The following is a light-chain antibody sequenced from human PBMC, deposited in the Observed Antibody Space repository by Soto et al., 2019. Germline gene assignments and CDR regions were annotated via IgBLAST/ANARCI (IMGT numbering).Light chain of an antibody. Sequence: VLTQSPDTLSLSPGERATLSCSASERISSNFLAWYQQGPGQAPRLLIYGASTRASGIPDRFSGSGSGTDFALTISRLEPEDFAVFYCQQYGTSPFTFGPGTTVELK. CDR1: ERISSNF. CDR3: QQYGTSPFT. V-gene: IGKV3-20*01. CDR2: GAS. J-gene: IGKJ3*01.